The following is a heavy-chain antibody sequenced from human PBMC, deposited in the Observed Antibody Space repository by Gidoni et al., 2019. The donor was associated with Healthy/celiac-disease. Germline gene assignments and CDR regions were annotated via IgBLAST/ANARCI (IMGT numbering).Heavy chain of an antibody. J-gene: IGHJ6*02. CDR1: VFTFRSYG. CDR2: IWYDGSNK. V-gene: IGHV3-33*01. D-gene: IGHD3-10*01. Sequence: QVQLVESGGGVVQPGRSLRLSCAASVFTFRSYGMHWVRLAPGKGLEWVAVIWYDGSNKYYADSVKGRVTISRDNSKNTLYLRMNSLRAEDTAVYYCARGMRSRIPLLMDVWGQGTTVTVSS. CDR3: ARGMRSRIPLLMDV.